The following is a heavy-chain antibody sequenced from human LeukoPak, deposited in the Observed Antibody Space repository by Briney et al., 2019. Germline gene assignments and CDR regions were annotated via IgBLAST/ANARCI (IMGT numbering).Heavy chain of an antibody. CDR3: AKDPTHYRVWDDYDSTVLSY. V-gene: IGHV3-30*02. D-gene: IGHD3-22*01. CDR2: IRYDGSNK. Sequence: GGSLRLSCAASGFTFSSYGMHWVRQAPGKGLEWVAFIRYDGSNKYYADPVKGRFTISRDNSKNTLYLQMNSLRAADTAVYYCAKDPTHYRVWDDYDSTVLSYWGQGTLVTVSS. CDR1: GFTFSSYG. J-gene: IGHJ4*02.